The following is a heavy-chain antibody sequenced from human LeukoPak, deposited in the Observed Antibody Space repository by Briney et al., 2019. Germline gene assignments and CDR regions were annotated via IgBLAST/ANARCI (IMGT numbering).Heavy chain of an antibody. V-gene: IGHV3-11*06. D-gene: IGHD6-19*01. CDR3: ARSGYSSGWDQFYYYGMDV. CDR1: GFTFSDYY. J-gene: IGHJ6*02. CDR2: ISSSSSYT. Sequence: SGGSLRLSCAASGFTFSDYYMSWIRQAPGKGLEWVSYISSSSSYTNYADSVKGRFTISRDNAKNSLYLQMNSLRAEDTAVCYCARSGYSSGWDQFYYYGMDVWGQGTTVTVSS.